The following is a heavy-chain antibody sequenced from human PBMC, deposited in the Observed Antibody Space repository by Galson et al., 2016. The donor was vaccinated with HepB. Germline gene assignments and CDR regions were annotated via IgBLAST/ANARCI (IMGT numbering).Heavy chain of an antibody. J-gene: IGHJ6*02. CDR1: GFTFSNYG. CDR2: IWYDGSNE. D-gene: IGHD3-16*01. CDR3: AKDRGGRHLGGLHGKDV. V-gene: IGHV3-33*06. Sequence: SLRLSCAASGFTFSNYGMNWVRQAPGKGLEWVAFIWYDGSNEYYADSVKCRFTISRDDSKNTLYLQMNNLRAEDTAVYYCAKDRGGRHLGGLHGKDVWGQGTTVTVSS.